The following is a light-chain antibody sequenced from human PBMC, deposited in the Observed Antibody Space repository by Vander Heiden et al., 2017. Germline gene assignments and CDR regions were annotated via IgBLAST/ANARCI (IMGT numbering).Light chain of an antibody. J-gene: IGKJ1*01. CDR2: GAS. Sequence: ELLLTQSPGTLSLSPGERATLACRASQSVSSSYLAWYQQKPGQAPRLLIYGASSRATGIPDRFSGSGSGTDFTLTISRLEPEDFAVYYCQQDGSSPVTFGQGTKVEIK. CDR3: QQDGSSPVT. CDR1: QSVSSSY. V-gene: IGKV3-20*01.